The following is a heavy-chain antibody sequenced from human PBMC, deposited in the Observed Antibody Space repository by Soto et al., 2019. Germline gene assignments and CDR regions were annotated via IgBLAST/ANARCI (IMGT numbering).Heavy chain of an antibody. D-gene: IGHD1-7*01. Sequence: ASVKVSCKASGGTFSSYAISWVRQAPGQGLEWMGGIIPIFGTANYAQKFQGRVTITADESTSTAYMELSSLRSEDTAVYYCARAGDWNYSDAFDIWGQGTMVTVSS. V-gene: IGHV1-69*13. CDR2: IIPIFGTA. CDR1: GGTFSSYA. J-gene: IGHJ3*02. CDR3: ARAGDWNYSDAFDI.